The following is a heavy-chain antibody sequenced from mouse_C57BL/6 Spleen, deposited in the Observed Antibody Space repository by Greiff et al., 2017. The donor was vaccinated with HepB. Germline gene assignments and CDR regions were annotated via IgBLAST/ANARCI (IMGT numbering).Heavy chain of an antibody. V-gene: IGHV1-53*01. CDR1: GYTFTSYW. J-gene: IGHJ4*01. D-gene: IGHD1-1*01. CDR2: INPSNGGT. CDR3: ARDVITTVVGAMDY. Sequence: VQEVESGTELVKPGASVKLSCKASGYTFTSYWMHWVKQRPGQGLEWIGNINPSNGGTNYNEKFKSKATLTVDKSSSTAYMQLSSLTSEDSAVYYCARDVITTVVGAMDYWGQGTSVTVSS.